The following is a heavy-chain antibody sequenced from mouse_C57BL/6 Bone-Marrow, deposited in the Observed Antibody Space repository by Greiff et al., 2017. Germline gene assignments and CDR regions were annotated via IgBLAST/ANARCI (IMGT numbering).Heavy chain of an antibody. Sequence: QVQLQQSGAELARPGASVKLSCKASGYTFTSYGISWVKQRTGQGLEWIGEIYPRSGNTYYNEKFKGKATLTADQSSSTAYMELRSLTSEDSAVYFCANYYGSSFYWYFDVWGTGTTVTVSS. CDR3: ANYYGSSFYWYFDV. J-gene: IGHJ1*03. V-gene: IGHV1-81*01. CDR2: IYPRSGNT. D-gene: IGHD1-1*01. CDR1: GYTFTSYG.